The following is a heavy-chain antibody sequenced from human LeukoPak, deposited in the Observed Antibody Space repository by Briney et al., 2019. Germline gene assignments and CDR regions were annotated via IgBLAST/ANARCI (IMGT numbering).Heavy chain of an antibody. J-gene: IGHJ5*02. V-gene: IGHV3-23*01. CDR3: AKSRDGFNLLDL. Sequence: PGGSLRLSCAASGFTFSSYVMSWVRQAPGKGLEWVSGIRGDGVGTYNAGSVKGRFTISRDNSKNTLYLEVNSLRVEDTALYYCAKSRDGFNLLDLWGQGTLVTVSS. CDR2: IRGDGVGT. CDR1: GFTFSSYV. D-gene: IGHD5-24*01.